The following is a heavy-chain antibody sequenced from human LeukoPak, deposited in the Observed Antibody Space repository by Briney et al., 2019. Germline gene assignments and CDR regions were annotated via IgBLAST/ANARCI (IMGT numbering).Heavy chain of an antibody. CDR1: GFTFSDYY. V-gene: IGHV3-11*01. J-gene: IGHJ4*02. Sequence: KAGGSRRLSCAASGFTFSDYYMSWIRQAPGKGLEWVSYISSSGSTIYYADSVKGRFTISRDNAKNSLYLQMNSLRAEDTAVYYCARSDYGDLHNFDYWGQGTLVTVSS. D-gene: IGHD4-17*01. CDR3: ARSDYGDLHNFDY. CDR2: ISSSGSTI.